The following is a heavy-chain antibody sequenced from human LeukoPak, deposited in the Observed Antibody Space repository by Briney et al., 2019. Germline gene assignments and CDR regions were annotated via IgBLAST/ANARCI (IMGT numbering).Heavy chain of an antibody. V-gene: IGHV3-74*01. CDR2: ISSDGSIT. CDR3: AREHYYASGYFDY. CDR1: GFTFSTDW. J-gene: IGHJ4*02. Sequence: PGGSLRLSCAASGFTFSTDWMHWVRQAPGKGLVWVSRISSDGSITSYADSVKGRFTISRDNAKDTLYLQMNSLRAEDTAVYYCAREHYYASGYFDYWGQGTLVTVSS. D-gene: IGHD3-10*01.